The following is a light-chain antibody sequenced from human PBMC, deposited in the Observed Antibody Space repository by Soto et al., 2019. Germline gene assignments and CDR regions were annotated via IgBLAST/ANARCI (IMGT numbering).Light chain of an antibody. V-gene: IGKV3-20*01. CDR2: GAS. J-gene: IGKJ1*01. CDR1: QSLSSSY. CDR3: RQYWKT. Sequence: EIVLTQSPGTLSLSPGERATLSCRASQSLSSSYLAWYQHKPGQAPRLLIYGASSRATGIPDRFSGSGSGTDFTLTISRLEPEDSAVYCCRQYWKTFGQGTKVEIK.